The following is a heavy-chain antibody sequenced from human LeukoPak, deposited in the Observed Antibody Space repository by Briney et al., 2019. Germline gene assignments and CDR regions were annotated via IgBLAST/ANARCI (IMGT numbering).Heavy chain of an antibody. V-gene: IGHV4-38-2*02. CDR2: IFRTGST. CDR3: ARRVGFYGSGSLNYFDP. D-gene: IGHD3-10*01. J-gene: IGHJ5*01. Sequence: TSETLSLTCTVSGYSISSGYYWGWIRQPPGKGLEWIGSIFRTGSTYYSASLKSRVSISVDTSKNHIALKLTSVTASDTAVYFCARRVGFYGSGSLNYFDPWGQGILVSVS. CDR1: GYSISSGYY.